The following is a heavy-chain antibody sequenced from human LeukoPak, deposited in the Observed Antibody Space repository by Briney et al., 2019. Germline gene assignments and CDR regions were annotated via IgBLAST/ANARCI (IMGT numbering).Heavy chain of an antibody. CDR1: GGSISSSSYY. CDR2: IYYSGST. D-gene: IGHD3-9*01. Sequence: SETLSLTCTVSGGSISSSSYYWGWIRQPPGEGLEWIGSIYYSGSTYYNPSLKSRVTISVDTSKNQFSLKLSSVTAADTAVYYCASIDDILTGYILMVWGQGTLVTVSS. V-gene: IGHV4-39*01. CDR3: ASIDDILTGYILMV. J-gene: IGHJ4*02.